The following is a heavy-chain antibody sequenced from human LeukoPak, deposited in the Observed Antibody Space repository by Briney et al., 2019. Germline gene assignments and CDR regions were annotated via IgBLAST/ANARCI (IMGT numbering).Heavy chain of an antibody. Sequence: GGSLRLSCAASGFTFSSYAMSWVRQAPGKGLEWVSAISGSGGSTYHADSVKGRFTISRDNSKNTLYLQMNSLRAEDTAVYYCAKALPRTTVTPAYFDYWGQGTLVTVSS. CDR2: ISGSGGST. J-gene: IGHJ4*02. CDR3: AKALPRTTVTPAYFDY. CDR1: GFTFSSYA. V-gene: IGHV3-23*01. D-gene: IGHD4-17*01.